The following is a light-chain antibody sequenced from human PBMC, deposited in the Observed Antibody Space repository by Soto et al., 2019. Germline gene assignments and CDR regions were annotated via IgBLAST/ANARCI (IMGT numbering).Light chain of an antibody. Sequence: QSALTQPPSASGSPGQSVTISCTGTSSDVGGYNYVSWYQQHPGKAPKLMIYGVTKRPSGVPDRFSGSKSDNTASLTVSGLQAEDDADYYCSSYAGSNNWVFGGGTKLTVL. CDR2: GVT. CDR1: SSDVGGYNY. V-gene: IGLV2-8*01. CDR3: SSYAGSNNWV. J-gene: IGLJ3*02.